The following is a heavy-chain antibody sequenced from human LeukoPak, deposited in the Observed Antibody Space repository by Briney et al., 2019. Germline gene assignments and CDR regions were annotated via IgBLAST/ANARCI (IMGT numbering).Heavy chain of an antibody. CDR1: GFTFDDYA. Sequence: PGGSLRLSCAASGFTFDDYAMHWVRHAPGKGLEWVSGISWNSGSIYYADSVKGRFTISRDNSKNTLYLQMNSLRAEDTAVYYCAKDSAYYYGSGSYGGPNWFDPWGQGTLVTGSS. CDR3: AKDSAYYYGSGSYGGPNWFDP. CDR2: ISWNSGSI. D-gene: IGHD3-10*01. J-gene: IGHJ5*02. V-gene: IGHV3-9*01.